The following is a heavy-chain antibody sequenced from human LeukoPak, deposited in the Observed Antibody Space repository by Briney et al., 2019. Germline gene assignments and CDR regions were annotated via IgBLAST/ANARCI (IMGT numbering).Heavy chain of an antibody. CDR2: IKQDRSEK. D-gene: IGHD5-12*01. CDR3: ARGPSGYHNT. J-gene: IGHJ4*02. Sequence: GGSLRLSCAASGFTFSNYWMSWVRQAPGKGLEWVANIKQDRSEKYYVDSVKGRFTISRDNAKNSLYLQMNSLRAEDTAVYYCARGPSGYHNTGGQGTLVTVSS. V-gene: IGHV3-7*01. CDR1: GFTFSNYW.